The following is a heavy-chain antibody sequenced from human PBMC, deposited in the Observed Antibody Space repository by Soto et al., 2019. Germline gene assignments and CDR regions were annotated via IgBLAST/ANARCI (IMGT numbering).Heavy chain of an antibody. CDR2: IYYSGST. J-gene: IGHJ6*02. V-gene: IGHV4-59*01. CDR3: ARAIISISEDYYYYGMDV. D-gene: IGHD5-12*01. Sequence: PSETLSLTCTVSGVSISSYYWIWIRTPTGKGLEWIGYIYYSGSTNYNPSLKSRVTISVDTSKNQFSLKLSSVTAADTAVYYCARAIISISEDYYYYGMDVWGQGTTVTVSS. CDR1: GVSISSYY.